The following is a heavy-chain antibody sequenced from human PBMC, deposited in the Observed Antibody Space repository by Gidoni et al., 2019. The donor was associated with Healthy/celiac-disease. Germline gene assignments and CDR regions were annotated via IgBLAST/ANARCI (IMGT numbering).Heavy chain of an antibody. Sequence: EVQLVESGGGLVKPGGSLRPSCAASGFPFRNAWMNWVRQAPGKGLEWVGRIKSKTDGGTTDYAAPVKGRFTISRDDSKNTLYLQMNSLKTEDTAVYYCTTDDIAVAGWGRWGQGTLVTVSS. D-gene: IGHD6-19*01. CDR3: TTDDIAVAGWGR. CDR1: GFPFRNAW. V-gene: IGHV3-15*07. J-gene: IGHJ4*02. CDR2: IKSKTDGGTT.